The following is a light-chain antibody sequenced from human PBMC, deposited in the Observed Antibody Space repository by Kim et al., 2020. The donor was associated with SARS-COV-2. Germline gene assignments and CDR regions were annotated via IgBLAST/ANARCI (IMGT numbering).Light chain of an antibody. Sequence: QSVLTQPPSASGTPGQGVTISCSGSSSNIGSNYVYWYQQLPGTAPKLLIYRNNQRPSGVPDRFSGSKSGTSASLAISGLRSEDEADYYCAAWDDSLSGRGWVFGGGTKLTVL. CDR3: AAWDDSLSGRGWV. V-gene: IGLV1-47*01. J-gene: IGLJ3*02. CDR1: SSNIGSNY. CDR2: RNN.